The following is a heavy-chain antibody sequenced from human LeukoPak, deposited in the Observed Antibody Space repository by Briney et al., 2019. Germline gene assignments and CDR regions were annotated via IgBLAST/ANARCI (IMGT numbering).Heavy chain of an antibody. D-gene: IGHD2-2*01. CDR3: ARDMVVVPAATIYYYYYMDV. Sequence: SETLSLTCTVSGGSISSYYWSWIRQPAGKGLEWIGRIYTSGSTNYNPSLKSRVTMSVDTSKNQFSLKLSSVTAADTAVYYCARDMVVVPAATIYYYYYMDVWGKGTTVTVSS. CDR2: IYTSGST. J-gene: IGHJ6*03. CDR1: GGSISSYY. V-gene: IGHV4-4*07.